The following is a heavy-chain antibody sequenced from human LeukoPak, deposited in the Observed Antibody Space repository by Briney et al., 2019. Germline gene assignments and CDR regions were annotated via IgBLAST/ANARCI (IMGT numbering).Heavy chain of an antibody. CDR3: ARDPESNWGWDLDY. Sequence: PGGSLRLSCAASGFTFSSYAMSWVRQAPGKGLEWVSHISSSGSMIWYGESVKGRFTISRDSAKNSLHLQMNSLRAEDTAVYYCARDPESNWGWDLDYWGQGTLVTVSS. J-gene: IGHJ4*02. CDR2: ISSSGSMI. CDR1: GFTFSSYA. D-gene: IGHD7-27*01. V-gene: IGHV3-48*01.